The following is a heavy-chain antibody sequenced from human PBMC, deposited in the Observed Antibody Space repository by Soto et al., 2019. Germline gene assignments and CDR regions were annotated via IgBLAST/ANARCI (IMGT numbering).Heavy chain of an antibody. J-gene: IGHJ6*02. CDR2: IYPGDSDT. CDR1: GYSFTSYW. Sequence: PGESLKISCKGSGYSFTSYWIGWVRHMPGKGLEWMGIIYPGDSDTRYSPSFQGQVTISADKSISTAYLQWSSLKASDTAMYYCARTGSGYEIYYYYGMDVWGQGTTVTVSS. D-gene: IGHD5-12*01. V-gene: IGHV5-51*01. CDR3: ARTGSGYEIYYYYGMDV.